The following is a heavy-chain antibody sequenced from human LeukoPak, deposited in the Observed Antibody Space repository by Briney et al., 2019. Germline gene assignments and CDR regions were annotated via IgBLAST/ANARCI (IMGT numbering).Heavy chain of an antibody. J-gene: IGHJ5*02. CDR2: IYVTVNT. CDR1: GASISSDYYY. CDR3: ARVFLGYCASTCSALHFDP. V-gene: IGHV4-31*03. Sequence: SETLSLTCTVSGASISSDYYYWSWIRQPPGKGLEWIGSIYVTVNTYYNPSLKSRLTISVDTSKNQFSLRMNSVTAADTAVYYCARVFLGYCASTCSALHFDPWGQGTLVTVSS. D-gene: IGHD2-2*01.